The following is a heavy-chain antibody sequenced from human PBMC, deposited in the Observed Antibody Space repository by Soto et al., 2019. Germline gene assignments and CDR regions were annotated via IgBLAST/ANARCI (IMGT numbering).Heavy chain of an antibody. Sequence: ASVKVSCKASGYTFTSYGISWVRQAPGQGLEWMGWISAYNGNTNNAQKLQGRVTMTTDTSTSTAYMELRSLRSDDTAVYYCARTYSYGYDNWFDPWGQGTLVTVSS. D-gene: IGHD5-18*01. CDR1: GYTFTSYG. J-gene: IGHJ5*02. CDR2: ISAYNGNT. V-gene: IGHV1-18*04. CDR3: ARTYSYGYDNWFDP.